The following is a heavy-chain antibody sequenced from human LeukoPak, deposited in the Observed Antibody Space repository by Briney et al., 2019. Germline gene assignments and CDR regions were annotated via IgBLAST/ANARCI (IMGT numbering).Heavy chain of an antibody. Sequence: GGSLRLPCAASQFSISYDWMHWVRQAPGKGLEWVASIKEDGRDIHYLDSVKGRFSISRDNAKNSLYLEMNTLRAEDTAVYYCVRGSGWFFGLWGQGSLVTVSS. CDR2: IKEDGRDI. D-gene: IGHD6-19*01. J-gene: IGHJ4*02. CDR1: QFSISYDW. V-gene: IGHV3-7*01. CDR3: VRGSGWFFGL.